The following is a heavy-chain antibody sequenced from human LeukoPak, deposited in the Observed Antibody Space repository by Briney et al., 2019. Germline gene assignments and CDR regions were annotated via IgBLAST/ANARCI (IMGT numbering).Heavy chain of an antibody. Sequence: SGTLSLTCAVSGGSISSGDYYWSWIRQPPGKGLEWIGYIYYSGSTYYNPSLKSRVTISVDTSKNQFSLKLSSVTAADTAVYYCARIDWASGIAAAGGWFDPWGQGTLVTVSS. D-gene: IGHD6-13*01. CDR1: GGSISSGDYY. CDR2: IYYSGST. J-gene: IGHJ5*02. V-gene: IGHV4-30-4*01. CDR3: ARIDWASGIAAAGGWFDP.